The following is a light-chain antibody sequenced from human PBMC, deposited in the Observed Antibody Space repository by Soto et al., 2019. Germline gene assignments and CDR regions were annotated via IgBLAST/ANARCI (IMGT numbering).Light chain of an antibody. Sequence: EIVMTQSPATLSVSPGGRATLSCRASQSISDTLAWYQQKPGQAPRLLIHGASTRAPGFPARFSGSGSGTDFTLTISSLEPEDFAVYYCQQRSNWPSITFGQGTRLEIK. CDR1: QSISDT. CDR3: QQRSNWPSIT. V-gene: IGKV3-15*01. J-gene: IGKJ5*01. CDR2: GAS.